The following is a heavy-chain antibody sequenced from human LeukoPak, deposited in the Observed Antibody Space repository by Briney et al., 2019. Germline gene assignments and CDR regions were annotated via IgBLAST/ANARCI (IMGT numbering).Heavy chain of an antibody. D-gene: IGHD2-21*02. CDR3: ARVQVVTAPGPFDY. V-gene: IGHV4-30-2*01. Sequence: KASETLSLTCTVSGGSISSGGYYWTWIRQPPGKGLEWIGYIYHSGSTYYNPSLKSRVTISVDRSKNQFSLKLSSVTAADTAVYYCARVQVVTAPGPFDYWGQGTLVTVSS. J-gene: IGHJ4*02. CDR1: GGSISSGGYY. CDR2: IYHSGST.